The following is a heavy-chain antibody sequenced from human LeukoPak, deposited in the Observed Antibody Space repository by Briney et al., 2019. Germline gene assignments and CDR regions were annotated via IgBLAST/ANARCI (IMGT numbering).Heavy chain of an antibody. CDR1: GFTFSSYS. V-gene: IGHV3-48*01. CDR3: AGSYYYYYYMDV. CDR2: ISSSSSTI. Sequence: GRSLRLSCAASGFTFSSYSMNWVRQAPGKGLEWVSYISSSSSTIYYADSVKGRFTISRDNAKNSLYLQMNSLRAEDTAVYYCAGSYYYYYYMDVWGKGTTVTVSS. J-gene: IGHJ6*03.